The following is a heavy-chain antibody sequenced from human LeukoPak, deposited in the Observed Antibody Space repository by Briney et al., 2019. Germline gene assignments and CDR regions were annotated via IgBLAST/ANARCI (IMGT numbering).Heavy chain of an antibody. J-gene: IGHJ2*01. CDR3: ARSPTGDDL. V-gene: IGHV4-34*01. Sequence: SETLSRTCAVYGGSFSGYYWSWIRQPPGKGLEWIGEINHSGSTNYNPSLKSRVTISVDTSKNQFSLKLSSVTAADTAVYYCARSPTGDDLWGRGTLVTVSS. D-gene: IGHD3-10*01. CDR2: INHSGST. CDR1: GGSFSGYY.